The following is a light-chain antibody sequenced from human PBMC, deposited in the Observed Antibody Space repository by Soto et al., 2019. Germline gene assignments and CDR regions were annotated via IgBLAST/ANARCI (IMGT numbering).Light chain of an antibody. CDR2: GAS. CDR3: QQYGGSPRT. CDR1: QSVSSSH. Sequence: EIVLTQSPGTLSLSPGERATLSCRASQSVSSSHLAWYQQKPGQAPRLLIYGASSRATGIPDRFSGSGSGTDFTLTISRLEPEDFAVYYCQQYGGSPRTFGQGTKVE. J-gene: IGKJ1*01. V-gene: IGKV3-20*01.